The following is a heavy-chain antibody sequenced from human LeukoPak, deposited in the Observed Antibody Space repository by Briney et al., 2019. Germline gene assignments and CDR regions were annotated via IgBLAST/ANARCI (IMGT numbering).Heavy chain of an antibody. CDR1: GYSFTSYW. D-gene: IGHD6-6*01. CDR2: IYPGDSDT. Sequence: GESLKISCKGSGYSFTSYWIGWVRQMPGKGLEWMGIIYPGDSDTRYSPSFQGQVTISADRSISTAYLQWSSLKASDTATYYCAKTSSSRAFDIWGQGTMVTVSS. V-gene: IGHV5-51*01. CDR3: AKTSSSRAFDI. J-gene: IGHJ3*02.